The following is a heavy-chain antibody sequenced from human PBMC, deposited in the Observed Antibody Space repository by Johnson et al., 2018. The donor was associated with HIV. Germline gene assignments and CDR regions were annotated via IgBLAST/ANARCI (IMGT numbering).Heavy chain of an antibody. Sequence: VQPVESGGGLVQPGGSLRLSCAASGFTVSSNYMSWVRQAPGKGLEWVSVIDSGGTTYYAESVMGRSTISRDNSKNTRYLQMNSLRAEDTAVYYCARDKDSSGYYYNDAFDIWGQGTMVTVSS. D-gene: IGHD3-22*01. CDR3: ARDKDSSGYYYNDAFDI. CDR1: GFTVSSNY. J-gene: IGHJ3*02. CDR2: IDSGGTT. V-gene: IGHV3-66*01.